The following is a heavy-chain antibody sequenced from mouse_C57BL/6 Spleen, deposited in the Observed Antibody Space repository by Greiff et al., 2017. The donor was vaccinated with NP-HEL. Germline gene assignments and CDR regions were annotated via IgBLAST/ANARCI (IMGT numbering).Heavy chain of an antibody. CDR2: IHPNSGST. CDR1: GYTFTSYW. V-gene: IGHV1-64*01. D-gene: IGHD2-4*01. Sequence: QVQLKQPGAELVKPGASVKLSCKASGYTFTSYWMHWVKQRPGQGLEWIGMIHPNSGSTNYNEKFKSKATLTVDKSSSTAYMQLSSLTSEDSAVYYCAKIYYDYLAYWGQGTLVTVSA. CDR3: AKIYYDYLAY. J-gene: IGHJ3*01.